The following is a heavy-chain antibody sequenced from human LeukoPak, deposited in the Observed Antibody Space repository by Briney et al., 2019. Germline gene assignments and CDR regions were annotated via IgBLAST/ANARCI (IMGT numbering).Heavy chain of an antibody. CDR3: ARGPMTTFGGAKKYFDY. CDR2: INHSGST. J-gene: IGHJ4*02. CDR1: GRSFSVYY. D-gene: IGHD3-16*01. V-gene: IGHV4-34*01. Sequence: SAETLSLTCAVYGRSFSVYYWSWIRQPPGKGLGWIGEINHSGSTNYNPSLKSRVTISVDTSKNQFSLKLSSVTAADTAVYYCARGPMTTFGGAKKYFDYWGQGTLVTVSS.